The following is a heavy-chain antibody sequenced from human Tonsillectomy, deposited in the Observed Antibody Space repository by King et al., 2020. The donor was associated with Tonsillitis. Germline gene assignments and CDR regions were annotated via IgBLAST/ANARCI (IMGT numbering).Heavy chain of an antibody. CDR3: VKDPTSSSGWYGLDY. J-gene: IGHJ4*02. CDR1: GFTFSSYG. D-gene: IGHD6-19*01. V-gene: IGHV3-33*06. Sequence: QLVQSGGGVVQPGRSLRLSCAASGFTFSSYGMHWVRQAPGKGLEWVAIIWYDGSDKYYADSVKGRFTISRDNSKNTLFLQKNSLRAGDTAVYYCVKDPTSSSGWYGLDYWGQGTLVTVSS. CDR2: IWYDGSDK.